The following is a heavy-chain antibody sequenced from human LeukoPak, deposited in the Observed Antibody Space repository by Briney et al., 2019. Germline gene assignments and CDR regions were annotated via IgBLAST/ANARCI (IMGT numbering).Heavy chain of an antibody. CDR3: ARMWSGYFYYYYYGMDV. CDR2: INPNSGNT. CDR1: GYTFTGYY. J-gene: IGHJ6*02. D-gene: IGHD3-3*01. V-gene: IGHV1-8*02. Sequence: GASVKVSCKASGYTFTGYYMHWVRQAPGQGLEWMGWINPNSGNTGYAQKFQGRVTMTRNTSISTAYMELSSLRSEDTAVYYCARMWSGYFYYYYYGMDVWGQGTTVTVSS.